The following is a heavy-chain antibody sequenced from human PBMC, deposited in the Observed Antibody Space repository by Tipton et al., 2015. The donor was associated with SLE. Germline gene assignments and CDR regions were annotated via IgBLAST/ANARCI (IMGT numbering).Heavy chain of an antibody. CDR2: IYYSGST. V-gene: IGHV4-39*07. CDR3: VRLRSKVLIDY. Sequence: TXSLTCTVSGGSVSSGSYYWAWIRQPPGKGPEWIGTIYYSGSTYYYPSLKSRIPISVDTSKNQFSLEVRSVTAADTAVYYCVRLRSKVLIDYWGQGTLVTVSS. D-gene: IGHD2-8*01. CDR1: GGSVSSGSYY. J-gene: IGHJ4*02.